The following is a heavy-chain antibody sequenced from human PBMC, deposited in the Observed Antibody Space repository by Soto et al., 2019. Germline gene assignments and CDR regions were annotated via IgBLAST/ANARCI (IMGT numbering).Heavy chain of an antibody. Sequence: QVQLQESGPGLVKPSQTLSLTCSVSGVSITSSDSYWSLIRQPPGKGLEWIGYINSSGRAYYKPSLKSRVSISIDTSKNQFSLRLTSVTVADTAVYFCASFSTLGKDYGVDVW. CDR2: INSSGRA. V-gene: IGHV4-30-4*01. J-gene: IGHJ6*01. CDR1: GVSITSSDSY. D-gene: IGHD3-3*02. CDR3: ASFSTLGKDYGVDV.